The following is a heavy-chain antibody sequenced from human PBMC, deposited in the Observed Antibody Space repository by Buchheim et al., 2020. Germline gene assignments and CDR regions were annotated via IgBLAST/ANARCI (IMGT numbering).Heavy chain of an antibody. CDR1: GYSFTSYW. CDR3: TRCSGAATTGEFDY. J-gene: IGHJ4*02. CDR2: IYPGDSDT. D-gene: IGHD2-15*01. Sequence: EVQLVQSGAEVKKPGESLKISCKGSGYSFTSYWIGWVRQMPGKGLEWMGIIYPGDSDTRYSPSFHGQGTILVDKSINTAYPQWSRLEAAHAAMYYCTRCSGAATTGEFDYWGQGTL. V-gene: IGHV5-51*03.